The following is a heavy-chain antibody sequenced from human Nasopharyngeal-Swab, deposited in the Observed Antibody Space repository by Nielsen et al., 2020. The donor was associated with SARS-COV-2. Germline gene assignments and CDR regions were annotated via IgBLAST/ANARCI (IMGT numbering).Heavy chain of an antibody. V-gene: IGHV3-53*01. CDR3: ARGVNPPPDY. J-gene: IGHJ4*02. CDR2: IYSGGNT. Sequence: GGSLRLSCAASGFTFSSHAMTWVRQAPGKGLEWVSIIYSGGNTYHADSVKGRFTISRDNSKNTLFLQMNSLRADDTAVYYCARGVNPPPDYWGQGTLVIVSS. D-gene: IGHD1-14*01. CDR1: GFTFSSHA.